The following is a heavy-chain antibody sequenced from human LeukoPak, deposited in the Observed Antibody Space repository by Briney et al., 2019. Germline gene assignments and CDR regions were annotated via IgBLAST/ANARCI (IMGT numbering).Heavy chain of an antibody. CDR1: SGSISSYY. J-gene: IGHJ4*02. V-gene: IGHV4-59*01. Sequence: PSETLSLTCTVSSGSISSYYWSWIRQPPGKGLEWIGYAYYSGSTNYNPSLKSRVTISVDTSKNQFSLKLSSVTAADTAVYYCARAGSRFDYWGQGTLVTVSS. CDR3: ARAGSRFDY. D-gene: IGHD7-27*01. CDR2: AYYSGST.